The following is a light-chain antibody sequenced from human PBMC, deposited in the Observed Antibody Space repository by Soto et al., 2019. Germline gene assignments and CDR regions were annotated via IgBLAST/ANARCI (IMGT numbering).Light chain of an antibody. CDR1: QSVGTNY. J-gene: IGKJ1*01. CDR2: ATS. CDR3: QYYDESMWT. Sequence: EIVLTQSPGTLSLSPGERVTLSCRASQSVGTNYLAWFQQKPGQAPRLLIYATSTRATGIPDRFSGSGSGTDFTLTINRLEPEDFAVYYCQYYDESMWTFGQGTKVEVK. V-gene: IGKV3-20*01.